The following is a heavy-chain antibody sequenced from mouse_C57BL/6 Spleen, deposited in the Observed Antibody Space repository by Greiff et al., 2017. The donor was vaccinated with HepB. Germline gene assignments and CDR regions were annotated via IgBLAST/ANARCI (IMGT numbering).Heavy chain of an antibody. J-gene: IGHJ3*01. CDR2: ISDGGSYT. Sequence: VQLKESGGGLVKPGGSLKLSCAASGFTFSSYAMSWVRQTPEKRLEWVATISDGGSYTYYPDNVKGRLTISRDNAKNNLYLQMSHLKSEDTAMYYCARNLYYDYDGFAYWGQGTLVTVSA. D-gene: IGHD2-4*01. CDR1: GFTFSSYA. V-gene: IGHV5-4*01. CDR3: ARNLYYDYDGFAY.